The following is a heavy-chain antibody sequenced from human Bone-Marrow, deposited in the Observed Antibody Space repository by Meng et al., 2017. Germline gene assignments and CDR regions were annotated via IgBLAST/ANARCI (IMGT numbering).Heavy chain of an antibody. CDR1: GYTFTGYY. V-gene: IGHV1-2*06. J-gene: IGHJ4*02. CDR2: INPNSGDT. D-gene: IGHD3-22*01. CDR3: ARGDLGGYYDY. Sequence: QEQAVPSGGRAVKPLAQVKVSCEASGYTFTGYYMHWGRQAPGQGLEWMGRINPNSGDTNYAQKFQGRVTMTRDTSISTAYMELSRLRSDDTAVYYCARGDLGGYYDYWGQGTLVTVSS.